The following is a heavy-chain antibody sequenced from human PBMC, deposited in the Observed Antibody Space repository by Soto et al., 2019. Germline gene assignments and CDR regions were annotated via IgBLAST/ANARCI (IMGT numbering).Heavy chain of an antibody. D-gene: IGHD2-15*01. CDR1: GGSISSYY. CDR2: IYSSGAT. Sequence: QVQLQESGPGLVKPSDTLSLSCTVSGGSISSYYWNWIRQPAGKGLEWIGRIYSSGATNYNPSLKSRVTMSTHTSTNHFSLRLTSVTPADTAVYYCAREHKVVNDFEFWGQGILVTVSS. V-gene: IGHV4-4*07. J-gene: IGHJ4*02. CDR3: AREHKVVNDFEF.